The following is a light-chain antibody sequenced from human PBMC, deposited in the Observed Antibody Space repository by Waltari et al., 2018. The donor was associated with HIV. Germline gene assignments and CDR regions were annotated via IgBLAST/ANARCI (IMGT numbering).Light chain of an antibody. J-gene: IGLJ3*02. CDR2: RND. Sequence: QSVLTQPPSASGTPGQRVSCHCYGSSSNIGRTDAYWYRQHPGTAPKLLRYRNDERPSGVPDRFSGSKSGTSASLAISGLRSEDEADYYCAAWDDSLSAWVFGGGTKLTVL. CDR1: SSNIGRTD. V-gene: IGLV1-47*01. CDR3: AAWDDSLSAWV.